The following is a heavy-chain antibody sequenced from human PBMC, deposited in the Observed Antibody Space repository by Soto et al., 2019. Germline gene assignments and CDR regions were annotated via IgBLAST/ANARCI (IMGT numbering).Heavy chain of an antibody. CDR1: GFTFSNDW. J-gene: IGHJ4*02. Sequence: GGSLRLSCAASGFTFSNDWMKCVRQAQGKGLEWVGRIKSKTDGGTTDYAAPVKGRFTISRDDSKNTLYLQMNSLKTEDTAVYYCTTDVDDSSGYYLDYWGQGTLVTVSS. CDR2: IKSKTDGGTT. D-gene: IGHD3-22*01. CDR3: TTDVDDSSGYYLDY. V-gene: IGHV3-15*07.